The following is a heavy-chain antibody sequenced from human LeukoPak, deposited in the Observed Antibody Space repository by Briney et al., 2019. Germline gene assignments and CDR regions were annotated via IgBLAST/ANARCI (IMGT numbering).Heavy chain of an antibody. CDR1: GFTFSSYG. J-gene: IGHJ4*02. CDR3: ARGYSSSWYDY. D-gene: IGHD6-13*01. CDR2: IWYDGSNK. Sequence: PGGSLRLSCAASGFTFSSYGMHWVRQAPGKGLEWVAVIWYDGSNKYYADSVKGRFTISRDNSKNTLYLQMNSLRAGDTAVYYCARGYSSSWYDYWGQGTLVTVSS. V-gene: IGHV3-33*01.